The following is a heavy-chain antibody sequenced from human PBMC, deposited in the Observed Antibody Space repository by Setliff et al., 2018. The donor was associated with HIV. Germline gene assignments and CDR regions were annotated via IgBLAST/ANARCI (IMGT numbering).Heavy chain of an antibody. J-gene: IGHJ5*02. CDR3: VRGYRSAWNSWFDA. D-gene: IGHD6-19*01. CDR1: RYTFTTYY. Sequence: ASVKVSCKASRYTFTTYYIHWVRQAPGQGLEWMGILNPSEGTTSFAQKFQGRVTTTRDTFTSTVYMDLSSLRADDTAVYYCVRGYRSAWNSWFDAWGQGTRVTV. V-gene: IGHV1-46*01. CDR2: LNPSEGTT.